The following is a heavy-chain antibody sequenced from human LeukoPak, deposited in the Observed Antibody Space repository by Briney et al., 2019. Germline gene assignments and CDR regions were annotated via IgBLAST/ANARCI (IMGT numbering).Heavy chain of an antibody. Sequence: ASVKVSCKASGYTFTSYYMHWVRQAPGQGLEWMGWISAYNGNTNYAQKLQGRVTMTTDTSTSTAYMELRSLRSDDTAVYYCARDWQDDSSGYYLPIDYWGQGTLVTVSS. V-gene: IGHV1-18*04. D-gene: IGHD3-22*01. CDR1: GYTFTSYY. CDR2: ISAYNGNT. J-gene: IGHJ4*02. CDR3: ARDWQDDSSGYYLPIDY.